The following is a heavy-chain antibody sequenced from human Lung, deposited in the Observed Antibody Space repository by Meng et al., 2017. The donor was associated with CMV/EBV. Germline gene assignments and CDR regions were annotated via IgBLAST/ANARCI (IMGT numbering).Heavy chain of an antibody. D-gene: IGHD3-3*01. V-gene: IGHV4-30-4*08. CDR3: ARVGSDFWSGYWP. CDR2: IYYSGST. Sequence: SLTCTVSGGSISSGDYYWSWIRQSPGKGLEWIGYIYYSGSTYYNPSLKSRVTISLGTSKNQFSLKLSSVTAADTAVYYCARVGSDFWSGYWPWGQGXLVTVSS. J-gene: IGHJ5*02. CDR1: GGSISSGDYY.